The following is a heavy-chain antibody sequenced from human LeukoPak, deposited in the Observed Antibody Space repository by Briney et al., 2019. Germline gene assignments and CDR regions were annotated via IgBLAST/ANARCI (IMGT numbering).Heavy chain of an antibody. CDR3: AKIAETSGIYGQGYDY. CDR2: ISYDGSNE. CDR1: GFTFSSYV. Sequence: PGGSLRLSCAASGFTFSSYVMHWVRQAPGKGLEWVAIISYDGSNEYYADFVKGRFTISRDNSKNTLYLQMNSLRAEDTAVYYCAKIAETSGIYGQGYDYWGQGTLVTVSS. D-gene: IGHD1-26*01. J-gene: IGHJ4*02. V-gene: IGHV3-30*04.